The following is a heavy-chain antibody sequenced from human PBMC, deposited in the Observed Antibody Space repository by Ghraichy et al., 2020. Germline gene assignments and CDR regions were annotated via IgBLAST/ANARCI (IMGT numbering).Heavy chain of an antibody. V-gene: IGHV3-23*01. CDR1: GFIFDTFA. CDR3: VKGDYVDTSRGHYHYGLDV. D-gene: IGHD3-16*01. CDR2: LSGRGGRT. Sequence: GSLRLSCAASGFIFDTFAMSWVRQAPGKGLEWVSGLSGRGGRTYYADFVKGRFSISRDNSKNTMFLQMNGLRVEDSALYYCVKGDYVDTSRGHYHYGLDVWGQGATVTVSS. J-gene: IGHJ6*02.